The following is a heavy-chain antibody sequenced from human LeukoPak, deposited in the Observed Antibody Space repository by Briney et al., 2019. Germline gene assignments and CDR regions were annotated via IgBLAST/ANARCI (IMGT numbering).Heavy chain of an antibody. CDR3: ARIGTHVGQTDY. CDR1: GFIFSNHE. CDR2: ISSSGHMI. D-gene: IGHD1-26*01. J-gene: IGHJ4*02. Sequence: GGSLGLSCAASGFIFSNHEMYWVRQAPGKGLEWLSYISSSGHMIYYADSVKGRFTVSRDNAKNSLYLQMNPLRDEDTALYYCARIGTHVGQTDYWGQGTLVIVSS. V-gene: IGHV3-48*03.